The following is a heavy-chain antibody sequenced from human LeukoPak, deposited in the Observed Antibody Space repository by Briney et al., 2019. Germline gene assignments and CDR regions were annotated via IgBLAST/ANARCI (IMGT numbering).Heavy chain of an antibody. D-gene: IGHD3-22*01. J-gene: IGHJ3*02. CDR3: ARDLGSSGYYEANDAFDI. Sequence: GASVKVSCKASGYTFTSYGISWVRQAPGQGLEWMGWISAYNGNTNYAQKLQGRVTMTTDTSTSTAYMELRSLRSDDTAVYYCARDLGSSGYYEANDAFDIWGQGTMDTVSS. V-gene: IGHV1-18*01. CDR2: ISAYNGNT. CDR1: GYTFTSYG.